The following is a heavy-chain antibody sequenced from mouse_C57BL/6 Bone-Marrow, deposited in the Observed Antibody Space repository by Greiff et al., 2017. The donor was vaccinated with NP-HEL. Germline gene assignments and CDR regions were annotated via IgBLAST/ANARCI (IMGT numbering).Heavy chain of an antibody. CDR2: IDPEDGET. J-gene: IGHJ4*01. V-gene: IGHV14-2*01. CDR1: GFNIKDYY. CDR3: ATRADYSNYGYAMDY. D-gene: IGHD2-5*01. Sequence: EVQVVESGAELVKPGASVKLSCTASGFNIKDYYMHWVKQRPEQGLEWIGRIDPEDGETKYAPKFQGKATITADTSSNTAYLQLSSLTSEDTAVYYCATRADYSNYGYAMDYWGQGTSVTVAS.